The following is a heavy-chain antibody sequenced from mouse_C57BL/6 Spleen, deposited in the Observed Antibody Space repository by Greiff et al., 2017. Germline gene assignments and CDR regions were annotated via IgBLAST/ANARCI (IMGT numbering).Heavy chain of an antibody. D-gene: IGHD4-1*02. V-gene: IGHV1-54*01. CDR3: AREGQLDGGYFDY. Sequence: QVQLQQSGAELVRPGTSVKVSCKASGYAFTNYLIEWVKQRPGQGLAWIGVINPGSGGTNYNEKFKGKATLTADKSSSTAYMQLSSLTSEDSAVYFCAREGQLDGGYFDYWGQGTTLTVSS. J-gene: IGHJ2*01. CDR2: INPGSGGT. CDR1: GYAFTNYL.